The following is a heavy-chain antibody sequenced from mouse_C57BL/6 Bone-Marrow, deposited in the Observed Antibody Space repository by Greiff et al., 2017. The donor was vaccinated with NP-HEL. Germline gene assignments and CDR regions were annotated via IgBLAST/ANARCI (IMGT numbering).Heavy chain of an antibody. D-gene: IGHD1-1*01. Sequence: DVQLQESGPELVKPGASVKIPCKASGYTFTDYNMDWVKQSHGKSLEWIGDINPNNGGTIYNHKFKGKATLTVDKSSSTAYMELRSLTSEDTAVYYCARSRGYYGSSPYWYFDVWGTGTTVTVSS. CDR2: INPNNGGT. V-gene: IGHV1-18*01. CDR3: ARSRGYYGSSPYWYFDV. CDR1: GYTFTDYN. J-gene: IGHJ1*03.